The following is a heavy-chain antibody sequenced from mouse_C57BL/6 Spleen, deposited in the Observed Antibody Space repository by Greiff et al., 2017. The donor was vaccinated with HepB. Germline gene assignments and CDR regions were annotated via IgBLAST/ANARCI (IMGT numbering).Heavy chain of an antibody. V-gene: IGHV1-76*01. CDR3: ARDYFCDY. J-gene: IGHJ2*01. CDR1: GYTFTDYY. CDR2: IYPGSGNT. Sequence: VQRVESGAELVRPGASVKLSCKASGYTFTDYYINWVKQRPGQGLEWIARIYPGSGNTYYNEKFKGKATLTAEKSSSTAYMQLSSLTSEDSAVYFCARDYFCDYWGQGTTLTVSS.